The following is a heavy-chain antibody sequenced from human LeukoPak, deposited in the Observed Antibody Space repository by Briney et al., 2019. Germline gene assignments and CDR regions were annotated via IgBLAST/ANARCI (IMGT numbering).Heavy chain of an antibody. D-gene: IGHD3-3*02. CDR2: IYYTGSA. V-gene: IGHV4-61*08. CDR1: GDSISSGGYY. CDR3: ARDLISWNAFDF. Sequence: TSSQTLSLTCSVSGDSISSGGYYWSWIRQPPGKGLQWVGHIYYTGSANYNPSLKSRVTISLDTSKNQFSLKLSSVTVADTAVYYCARDLISWNAFDFWGQGTMVTVSS. J-gene: IGHJ3*01.